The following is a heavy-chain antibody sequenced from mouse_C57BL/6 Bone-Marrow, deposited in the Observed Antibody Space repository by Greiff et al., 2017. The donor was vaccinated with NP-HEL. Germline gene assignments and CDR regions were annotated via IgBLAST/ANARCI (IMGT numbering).Heavy chain of an antibody. CDR3: ARRTTVVPYAMDY. CDR2: IYPGDGDT. Sequence: QVQLQQSGPELVKPGASVKISCKASGYAFSSSWMNWVKQRPGKGLEWIGRIYPGDGDTNYNGKFKGKATLTAAKSSSTAYMQLSSLTSEDSAVYFCARRTTVVPYAMDYWGQGTSVTVSS. J-gene: IGHJ4*01. D-gene: IGHD1-1*01. V-gene: IGHV1-82*01. CDR1: GYAFSSSW.